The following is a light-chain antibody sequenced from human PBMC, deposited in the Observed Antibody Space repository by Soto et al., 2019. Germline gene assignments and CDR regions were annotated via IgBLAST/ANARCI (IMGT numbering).Light chain of an antibody. CDR2: DAS. CDR1: QSVSSY. J-gene: IGKJ1*01. CDR3: QQRSNWPRT. Sequence: EIVLTQSPATLSLSPGERATLSCRASQSVSSYLAWYQQKPGQAPRLLIYDASNRATGIPARFSGSGSGTDFTLTIRSLEPEDFAVYYCQQRSNWPRTVAQGTKVDTK. V-gene: IGKV3-11*01.